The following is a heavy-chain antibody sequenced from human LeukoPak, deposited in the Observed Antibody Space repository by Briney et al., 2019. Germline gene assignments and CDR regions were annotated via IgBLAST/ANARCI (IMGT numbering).Heavy chain of an antibody. CDR3: AKDSADDYGDYPKY. J-gene: IGHJ4*02. V-gene: IGHV3-23*01. CDR1: GFTFSSYA. CDR2: ISGSGSST. Sequence: GGSLRLSCAASGFTFSSYAMSWVRQAPGKGLEWVSAISGSGSSTYYADSVKGRFTISRDNSKNTLYLQMNSLRAEDTAVYYCAKDSADDYGDYPKYWGQGTLVTVSS. D-gene: IGHD4-17*01.